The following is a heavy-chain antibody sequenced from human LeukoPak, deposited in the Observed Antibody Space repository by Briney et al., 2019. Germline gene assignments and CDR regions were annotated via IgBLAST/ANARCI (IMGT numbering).Heavy chain of an antibody. J-gene: IGHJ4*02. V-gene: IGHV7-4-1*02. CDR2: INTNTGNP. Sequence: GASVKVSCKASGYTFTSYGISWVRQAPGQGLEWMGWINTNTGNPTYAQGFTGRFVFSLDTSVSTAYLQISSLKAEDTAVYYCARGFIAPNPLFDYWGQGTLVTVSS. CDR3: ARGFIAPNPLFDY. CDR1: GYTFTSYG. D-gene: IGHD6-13*01.